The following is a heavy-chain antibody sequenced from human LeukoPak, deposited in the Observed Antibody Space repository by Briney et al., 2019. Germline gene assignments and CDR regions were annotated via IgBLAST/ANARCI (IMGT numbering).Heavy chain of an antibody. Sequence: ASVKVSCKASGYTFTGYYMHWVRQAPGQGLEWMGWINPNSGGTNYAQKFQGRVTMTRDTSISTAYMELSRPRSDDTAVYYCARDLSGGKLRYFDWLPPGYWGQGTLVTVSS. CDR1: GYTFTGYY. CDR2: INPNSGGT. V-gene: IGHV1-2*02. J-gene: IGHJ4*02. D-gene: IGHD3-9*01. CDR3: ARDLSGGKLRYFDWLPPGY.